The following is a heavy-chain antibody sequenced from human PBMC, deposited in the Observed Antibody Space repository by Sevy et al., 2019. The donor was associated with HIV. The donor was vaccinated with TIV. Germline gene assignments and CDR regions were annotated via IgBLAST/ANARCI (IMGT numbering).Heavy chain of an antibody. CDR1: GFTFSDHY. J-gene: IGHJ4*02. Sequence: SLRLSCVASGFTFSDHYMEWVRQAPGKGLEWVGRTRNKADGYTTEYAASVKGRFTISRDDSKNSLYVQMNSLKTEDTAVYYCATHAGIAAAGRVFDYWGQGTLVTVSS. D-gene: IGHD6-13*01. CDR2: TRNKADGYTT. CDR3: ATHAGIAAAGRVFDY. V-gene: IGHV3-72*01.